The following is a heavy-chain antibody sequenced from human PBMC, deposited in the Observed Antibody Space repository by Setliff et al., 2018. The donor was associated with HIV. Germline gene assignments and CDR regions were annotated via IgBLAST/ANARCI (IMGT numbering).Heavy chain of an antibody. Sequence: SVKVSCKASGDTFNSYAISWVRQASGQGLEWMGGVIPIFGTANYAQKFQGRVTITADESTSTAYMELSSLRSEDTAVYYCAKGGYYDSTGYYYYHFYYLDEWGKGTTVTVSS. CDR1: GDTFNSYA. CDR3: AKGGYYDSTGYYYYHFYYLDE. CDR2: VIPIFGTA. V-gene: IGHV1-69*13. D-gene: IGHD3-22*01. J-gene: IGHJ6*03.